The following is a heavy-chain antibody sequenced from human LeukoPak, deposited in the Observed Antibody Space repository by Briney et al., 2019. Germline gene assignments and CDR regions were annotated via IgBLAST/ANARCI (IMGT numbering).Heavy chain of an antibody. CDR1: GYTFTSYG. D-gene: IGHD4-17*01. Sequence: EASVKVSCKASGYTFTSYGISWVRQAPGQGLEWMGWISAYNGNTNYAQKLQGRVTMTTDTSTSTAYMELSRLRSDDTAVYYCARVRADYGDGEWFDPWGQGTLVTVSS. CDR3: ARVRADYGDGEWFDP. J-gene: IGHJ5*02. V-gene: IGHV1-18*01. CDR2: ISAYNGNT.